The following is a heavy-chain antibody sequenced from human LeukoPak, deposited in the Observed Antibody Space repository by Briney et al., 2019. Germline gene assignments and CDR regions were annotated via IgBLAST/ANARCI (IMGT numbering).Heavy chain of an antibody. J-gene: IGHJ4*02. CDR2: INSDGSST. V-gene: IGHV3-74*01. CDR1: GFTFSSYW. CDR3: ARDPTYDILTGYTDY. D-gene: IGHD3-9*01. Sequence: GGSLRLSCAATGFTFSSYWMHWVRQAPGKGLVWVSRINSDGSSTSYADSVKGRFTISRDNAKNTLYLQMNSLRAEDTAVYYCARDPTYDILTGYTDYWGQGTLVTVSS.